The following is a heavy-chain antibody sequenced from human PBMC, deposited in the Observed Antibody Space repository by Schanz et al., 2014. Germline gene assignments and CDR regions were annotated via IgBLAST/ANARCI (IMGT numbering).Heavy chain of an antibody. J-gene: IGHJ4*02. CDR1: GFTFRSHA. CDR2: ISHDGSKK. CDR3: ARERPSYFDFRSASQNAFDY. D-gene: IGHD3-3*01. Sequence: QVQLVESGGGVVQPGRSLRLSCAASGFTFRSHAMHWVRQAPGKGLEWGAVISHDGSKKYYADSGKGRFTIYRDNSRNTEYLQMSSERADVTAVYYCARERPSYFDFRSASQNAFDYWGQGTLVTVSS. V-gene: IGHV3-30*15.